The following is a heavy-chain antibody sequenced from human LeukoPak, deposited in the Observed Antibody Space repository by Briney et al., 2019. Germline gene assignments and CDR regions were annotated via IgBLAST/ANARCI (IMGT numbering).Heavy chain of an antibody. CDR1: GFIFRSYS. Sequence: GGSLRLFCAASGFIFRSYSMNCVRQPPGKGLEWVSTISSHSHYIYNADSVKGRFTRPRDNAEKPVYLQMDSLRGDDTAVYSCARPLSLGAPGGFDYWGQGTLVTVSS. CDR2: ISSHSHYI. J-gene: IGHJ4*02. V-gene: IGHV3-21*01. D-gene: IGHD3-16*01. CDR3: ARPLSLGAPGGFDY.